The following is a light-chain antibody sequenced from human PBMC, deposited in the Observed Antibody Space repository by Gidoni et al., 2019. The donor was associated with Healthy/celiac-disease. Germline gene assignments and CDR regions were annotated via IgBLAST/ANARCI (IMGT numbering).Light chain of an antibody. V-gene: IGKV1-33*01. CDR1: QDISDY. J-gene: IGKJ3*01. CDR3: QQYDNLPLFT. CDR2: DES. Sequence: DIQMTQSPSSLSASVGDRVTITCQASQDISDYLNWYQQKPGKAPKLLIYDESKLETGVPSRFSGSGSGTDFTFTISSLQPEDIATYYCQQYDNLPLFTFGPGTKVDIK.